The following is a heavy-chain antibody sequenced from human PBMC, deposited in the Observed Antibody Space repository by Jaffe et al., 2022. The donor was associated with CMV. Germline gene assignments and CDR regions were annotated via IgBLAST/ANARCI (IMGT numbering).Heavy chain of an antibody. CDR2: ISNDGENTI. D-gene: IGHD3-9*01. CDR1: GFTFSSYW. CDR3: VRGSNDWLGTDY. V-gene: IGHV3-74*01. J-gene: IGHJ4*02. Sequence: EVQLVESGGGLVQPGESLRLSCAASGFTFSSYWMHWVRQAPGKGLVWVSRISNDGENTIDYADFVKGRFTISRDNAKNTLSLQMSSLRDEDTAVYYCVRGSNDWLGTDYWGQGTLVTVSS.